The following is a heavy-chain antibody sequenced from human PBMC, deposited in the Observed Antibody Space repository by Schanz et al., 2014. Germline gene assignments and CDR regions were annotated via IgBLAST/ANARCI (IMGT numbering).Heavy chain of an antibody. CDR2: IIPILGIT. CDR3: ARGLGDERWLDLNEAFDI. Sequence: QVQLVQSGAEVMKPGSSVKVSCKASGYTFTSYYMHWVRQAPGQGLEWMGRIIPILGITNVAQTFQDRVTITADKSTSTAYMELSSLRSEDTAVYYCARGLGDERWLDLNEAFDIWGQGTIVTVSS. V-gene: IGHV1-69*02. D-gene: IGHD6-19*01. CDR1: GYTFTSYY. J-gene: IGHJ3*02.